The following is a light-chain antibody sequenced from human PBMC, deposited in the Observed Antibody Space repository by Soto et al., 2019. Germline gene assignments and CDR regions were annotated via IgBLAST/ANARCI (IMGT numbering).Light chain of an antibody. Sequence: QSALTQPASVSGSPGQSITISCTGTSSDVGAYNLVSWYQQHPGKAPKLMIFEVSQRRSGVSNRCSGSESGNTASLTIAGRQYEDEVDCYCCSYAGSRLGFGTGTKVTVL. J-gene: IGLJ1*01. V-gene: IGLV2-23*02. CDR2: EVS. CDR1: SSDVGAYNL. CDR3: CSYAGSRLG.